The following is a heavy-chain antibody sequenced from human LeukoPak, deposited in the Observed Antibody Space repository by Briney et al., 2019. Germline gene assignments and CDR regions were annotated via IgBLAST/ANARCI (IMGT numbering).Heavy chain of an antibody. CDR2: INTNTGNP. CDR3: ARAANIWGAHIFGY. CDR1: GYTFTSYY. V-gene: IGHV7-4-1*02. Sequence: GASVKVSCKASGYTFTSYYMHWVRQAPGQGLEWMGWINTNTGNPTYAQGFTGRFVFSLDTSVSTAYLQISSLKAEDTAVYYCARAANIWGAHIFGYWGQGTLVTVSS. D-gene: IGHD2/OR15-2a*01. J-gene: IGHJ4*02.